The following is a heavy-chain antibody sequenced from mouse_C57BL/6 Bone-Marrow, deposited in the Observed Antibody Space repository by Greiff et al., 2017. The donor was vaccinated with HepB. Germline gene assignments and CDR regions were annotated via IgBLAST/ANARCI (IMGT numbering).Heavy chain of an antibody. V-gene: IGHV6-3*01. CDR2: IRLKSDNYAT. J-gene: IGHJ1*03. CDR1: GFTFSNYW. Sequence: EVKVVESGGGLVQPGGSMKLSCVASGFTFSNYWMNWVRQSPEKGLEWVAQIRLKSDNYATHYAESVKGRFTISRDDSKSSVYLQMNNLRAEDTRIYYCTGHWYFDVWGTGTTVTVSS. CDR3: TGHWYFDV.